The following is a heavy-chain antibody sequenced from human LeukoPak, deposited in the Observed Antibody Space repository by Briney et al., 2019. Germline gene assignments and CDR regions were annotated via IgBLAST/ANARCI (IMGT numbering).Heavy chain of an antibody. Sequence: NAGGSLRLSCAASGFTFSSYSMNWVRQAPGKGLEWVSSISSSSSYIYYADSVKGRFTISRDNAKNSLYLQMNSLRAEDTAVYYCARDLPPYDSSGYYGDYWGQGALVTVSS. D-gene: IGHD3-22*01. CDR1: GFTFSSYS. CDR2: ISSSSSYI. V-gene: IGHV3-21*01. J-gene: IGHJ4*02. CDR3: ARDLPPYDSSGYYGDY.